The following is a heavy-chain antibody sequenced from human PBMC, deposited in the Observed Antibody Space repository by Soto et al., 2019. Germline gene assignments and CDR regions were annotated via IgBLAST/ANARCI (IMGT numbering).Heavy chain of an antibody. Sequence: QVQLVQSGAEVKKPGASVKVSCKASGYTFTSYGISWVRQAPGQGLEWLGWISAYNGNTNYAQKLQGRVTMTTDKPTSTAYMELQSLSSDDTAVYYCARYPTRLFVYDILTGYYSSLDYWGQGPLVTVSS. D-gene: IGHD3-9*01. CDR1: GYTFTSYG. CDR3: ARYPTRLFVYDILTGYYSSLDY. J-gene: IGHJ4*02. CDR2: ISAYNGNT. V-gene: IGHV1-18*01.